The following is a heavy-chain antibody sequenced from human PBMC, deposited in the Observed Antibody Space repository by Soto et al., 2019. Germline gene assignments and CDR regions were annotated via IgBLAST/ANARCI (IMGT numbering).Heavy chain of an antibody. CDR2: IYYSGST. Sequence: SETLSLTCTVSGGSISSGGYYWSWIRQHPGKGLEWIGYIYYSGSTYYNPSLKSRVTISVDTSKNQFSLKLSSVTAADTAVYYCARSDCSGGSCYRGGPFSGYYYGMDVWGQGTTVTVSS. J-gene: IGHJ6*02. D-gene: IGHD2-15*01. CDR3: ARSDCSGGSCYRGGPFSGYYYGMDV. CDR1: GGSISSGGYY. V-gene: IGHV4-31*03.